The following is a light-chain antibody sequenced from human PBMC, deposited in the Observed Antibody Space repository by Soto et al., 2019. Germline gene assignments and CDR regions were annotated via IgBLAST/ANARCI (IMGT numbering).Light chain of an antibody. CDR1: SSDEGGYNY. CDR3: SSYTSSRTYV. CDR2: EVS. J-gene: IGLJ1*01. Sequence: QSVLTQPASVSGSPGQSITISCTGTSSDEGGYNYVSWYQQHPGKAPKLMIYEVSTRPSGVSNRFSSSKSGNTASLTISGLQADDEADYYCSSYTSSRTYVFGSGTKVTVL. V-gene: IGLV2-14*01.